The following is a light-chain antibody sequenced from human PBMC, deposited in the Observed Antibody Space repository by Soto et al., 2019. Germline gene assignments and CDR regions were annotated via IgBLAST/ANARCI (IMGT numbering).Light chain of an antibody. Sequence: DIQMTQSPSTLSASVGDRVTITCRASQSISSWLAWYQQKPGKAPKLLIYDASSLESGVPSRFSGSGSGTEFTLTISSLQPADFATYYCQQYNSYSPTFGQGTNVQIK. V-gene: IGKV1-5*01. J-gene: IGKJ1*01. CDR2: DAS. CDR1: QSISSW. CDR3: QQYNSYSPT.